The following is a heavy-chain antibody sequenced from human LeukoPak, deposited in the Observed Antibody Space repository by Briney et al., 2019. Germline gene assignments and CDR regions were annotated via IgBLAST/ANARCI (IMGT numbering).Heavy chain of an antibody. Sequence: SQTLSLTCTVSGGSIKSVLHSWNWIRQPAGKGLEWIGCFFGSGSTNYNPSLESRVTISVDTAKNQFFLNLTSVTAADTAVYYCATRQLHMTADSQVDYWGQGTLVTVSS. D-gene: IGHD5-24*01. J-gene: IGHJ4*02. CDR3: ATRQLHMTADSQVDY. CDR2: FFGSGST. V-gene: IGHV4-61*02. CDR1: GGSIKSVLHS.